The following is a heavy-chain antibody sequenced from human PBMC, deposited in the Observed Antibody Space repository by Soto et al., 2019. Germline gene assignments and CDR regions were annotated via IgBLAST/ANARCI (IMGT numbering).Heavy chain of an antibody. D-gene: IGHD2-21*01. V-gene: IGHV3-23*01. Sequence: EVQLLESGGGLVQPGGSLRLSCAASGFTFSSSAISWVRQAPGKGLAWVSAISGSGGSTYYADSVKGRFTISRDNSKNTLYLQMNSLRAEDTAVYNCAKGRLWWYFDYWGQGTLVTVSS. CDR3: AKGRLWWYFDY. CDR1: GFTFSSSA. CDR2: ISGSGGST. J-gene: IGHJ4*02.